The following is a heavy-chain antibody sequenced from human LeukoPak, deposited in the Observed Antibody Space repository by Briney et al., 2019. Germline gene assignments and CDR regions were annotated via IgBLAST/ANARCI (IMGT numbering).Heavy chain of an antibody. J-gene: IGHJ4*02. CDR2: VSGGGGT. Sequence: GGSLRLSCAASGFSFSSYAMAWVRQGPGKGLEWVSAVSGGGGTNYADAVKGRVTISRDNSKNTLYLQLNSLRAEDTATYYCAKGSSSSWYNFDCWGRGTLVTVSS. CDR1: GFSFSSYA. D-gene: IGHD6-13*01. V-gene: IGHV3-23*01. CDR3: AKGSSSSWYNFDC.